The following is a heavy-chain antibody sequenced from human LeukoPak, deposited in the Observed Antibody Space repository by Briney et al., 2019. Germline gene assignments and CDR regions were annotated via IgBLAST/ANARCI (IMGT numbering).Heavy chain of an antibody. Sequence: SQTLSLTCAISGDSVSSNSAAWNWIRQSPSRGLEWLGRTYYRSKWYNDYAVSVKSRITINPDTSKNQFSLQLNSVTPEDTAVYYCARDNWGRSLVGGIVATTRGAFDIWGQGTMVTVSS. CDR3: ARDNWGRSLVGGIVATTRGAFDI. CDR2: TYYRSKWYN. CDR1: GDSVSSNSAA. V-gene: IGHV6-1*01. J-gene: IGHJ3*02. D-gene: IGHD5-12*01.